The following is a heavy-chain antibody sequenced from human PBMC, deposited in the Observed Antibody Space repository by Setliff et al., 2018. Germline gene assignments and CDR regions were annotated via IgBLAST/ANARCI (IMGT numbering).Heavy chain of an antibody. CDR3: ARDSRGLVPAAIEGSYYYYGMDV. V-gene: IGHV1-69*13. Sequence: ASVKVSCKVRDRVIEVSMHWVRQAPGKGLEWMGGIIPIFGTANYAQKFQGRVTITADESTSTAYMELSSLRSEDTAVYYCARDSRGLVPAAIEGSYYYYGMDVWGQGTTVTVSS. CDR1: DRVIEVSM. J-gene: IGHJ6*02. CDR2: IIPIFGTA. D-gene: IGHD2-2*02.